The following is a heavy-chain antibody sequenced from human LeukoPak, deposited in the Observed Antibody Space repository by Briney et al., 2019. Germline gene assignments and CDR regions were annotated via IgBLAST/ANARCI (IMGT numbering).Heavy chain of an antibody. CDR3: GGEGGAWGEGYFDY. V-gene: IGHV3-11*01. J-gene: IGHJ4*02. CDR1: GFTFSDYY. CDR2: ISDSGSTI. D-gene: IGHD3-16*01. Sequence: GGSLRLSCAAPGFTFSDYYMSWIRQVPGKGLEWVSYISDSGSTIYYADSVKGRFTISRDNAKNSLYLQMNSLMAEDTAVYYYGGEGGAWGEGYFDYWGQGTLVTVSS.